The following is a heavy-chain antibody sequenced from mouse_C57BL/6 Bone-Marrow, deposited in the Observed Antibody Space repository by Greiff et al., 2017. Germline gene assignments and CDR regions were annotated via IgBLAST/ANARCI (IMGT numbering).Heavy chain of an antibody. D-gene: IGHD1-1*01. CDR3: ARVEAVYYGYFDY. V-gene: IGHV1-69*01. Sequence: QVQLKQPGAELVKPGASVKLSCKASGYTFTSYWMHWVKQRPGQGLEWIGEIDPSDSYTNYNQKFKGKSTLTVDKSSSTADMQLRSLTSDDSAVYYCARVEAVYYGYFDYWDRGTTLTVS. J-gene: IGHJ2*01. CDR2: IDPSDSYT. CDR1: GYTFTSYW.